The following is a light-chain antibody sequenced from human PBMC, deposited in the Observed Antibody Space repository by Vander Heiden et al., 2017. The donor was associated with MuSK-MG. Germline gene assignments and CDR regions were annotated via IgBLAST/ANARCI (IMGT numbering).Light chain of an antibody. CDR3: QSYDSSRSVV. V-gene: IGLV1-40*01. CDR2: VNS. Sequence: QSVLTQPPSVSGAPGQRVTISCPGSSSNIGAGYDVHWYQQLPETAPNLLIYVNSNRPAGVPDRFSASKSGTSASLAITGLQAEDEADYYCQSYDSSRSVVFGGGTKLTVL. J-gene: IGLJ2*01. CDR1: SSNIGAGYD.